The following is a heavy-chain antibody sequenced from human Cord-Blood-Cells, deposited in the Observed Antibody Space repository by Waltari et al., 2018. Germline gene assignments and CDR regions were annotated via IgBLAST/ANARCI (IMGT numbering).Heavy chain of an antibody. CDR2: ISSSGSTI. CDR1: GFTFSSYE. V-gene: IGHV3-48*03. J-gene: IGHJ4*02. Sequence: EVQLVESGGGLVQPGGSLRLSCAASGFTFSSYEMNWVRQAPGKGLEWVSYISSSGSTIYYADSVKGRLHISRDNAKNSLYLQMNSLRAEDTAVYYCARDGDYGDYWRQGTLVTVSS. CDR3: ARDGDYGDY.